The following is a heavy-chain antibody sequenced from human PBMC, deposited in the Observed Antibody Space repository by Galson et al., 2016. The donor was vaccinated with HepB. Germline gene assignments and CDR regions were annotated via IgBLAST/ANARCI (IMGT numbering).Heavy chain of an antibody. J-gene: IGHJ6*02. D-gene: IGHD1/OR15-1a*01. V-gene: IGHV3-13*01. CDR2: IGPDDNA. Sequence: SLRLSCAASGFSFSSYDMHWVRQIPGKGLEWVSGIGPDDNAFYPGSVKGRFTTSRENAKNSLYLQMNDLSAGDTAVYYCARSPNNYYGMDVWGQGTTVIVSS. CDR1: GFSFSSYD. CDR3: ARSPNNYYGMDV.